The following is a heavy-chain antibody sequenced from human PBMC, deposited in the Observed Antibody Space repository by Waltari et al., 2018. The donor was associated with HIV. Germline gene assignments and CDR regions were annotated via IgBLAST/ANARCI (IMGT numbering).Heavy chain of an antibody. V-gene: IGHV4-34*01. Sequence: QVQLQQWGAGLLKPSETLSLTCAVYGGSFSGYYWSWIRQPPGKGLEWIGEINHSGSTNYNPSLKSRVTISVDTSKNQFSLKLSSVTAADTAVYYCARGPSIVVVPAAILGGAFDIWGQGTMVTVSS. CDR1: GGSFSGYY. CDR3: ARGPSIVVVPAAILGGAFDI. D-gene: IGHD2-2*01. CDR2: INHSGST. J-gene: IGHJ3*02.